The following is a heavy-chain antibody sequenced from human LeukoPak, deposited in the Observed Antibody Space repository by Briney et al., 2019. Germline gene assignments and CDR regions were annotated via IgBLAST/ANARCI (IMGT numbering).Heavy chain of an antibody. Sequence: VAALEISCQGSGYIFTNYWIARVRAVPGKGPEWMGIIYPGDSDTRVSPSFRGRVTMSADKSVCTAYLQLNNLKASDTAMYYCARARQSGSDAGFAHWGPGTLVTVSS. CDR1: GYIFTNYW. CDR2: IYPGDSDT. V-gene: IGHV5-51*01. J-gene: IGHJ4*02. CDR3: ARARQSGSDAGFAH. D-gene: IGHD3-16*01.